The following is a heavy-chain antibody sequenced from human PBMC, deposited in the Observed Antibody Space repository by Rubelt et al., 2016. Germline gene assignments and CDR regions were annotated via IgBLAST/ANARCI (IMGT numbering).Heavy chain of an antibody. D-gene: IGHD3-22*01. CDR2: ISYDGSNK. CDR1: GFPFSTYG. J-gene: IGHJ4*02. CDR3: ARDYYDSSGYYSLPLLDY. Sequence: GGGVVQPGRSLRLSCAASGFPFSTYGMHWVRQAPGKELQWVAVISYDGSNKYYADSVKGRFTISRDNSKNTLYLQMNSLRAEDTAVYYCARDYYDSSGYYSLPLLDYWGQGTLVTVSS. V-gene: IGHV3-30*03.